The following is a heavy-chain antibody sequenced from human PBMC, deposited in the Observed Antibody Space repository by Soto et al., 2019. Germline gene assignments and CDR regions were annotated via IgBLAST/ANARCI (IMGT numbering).Heavy chain of an antibody. D-gene: IGHD3-9*01. V-gene: IGHV1-18*04. CDR2: ISAYNGNT. J-gene: IGHJ2*01. CDR3: ARDLFSWFDWYLHWYFDL. CDR1: GCTLTSYG. Sequence: ASVKVSCKASGCTLTSYGFSWVRRAPVQGLEWMGWISAYNGNTNYAQKLQGRVTMTTDTSTSTAYMELRSLRSDDTAVYYCARDLFSWFDWYLHWYFDLWGRGTLVSVSS.